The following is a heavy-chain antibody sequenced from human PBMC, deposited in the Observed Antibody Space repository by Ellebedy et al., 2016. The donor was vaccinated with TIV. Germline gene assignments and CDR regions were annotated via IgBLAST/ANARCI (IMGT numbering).Heavy chain of an antibody. Sequence: SVKVSCXASGGTFSSSAFSWVRQAPGQGLEWMGRIIPLLGTPEYAQKFQGRVTITADKSTRTLYKELSSLRSGDTAVYYCATGSRWEAFDIWGQGTIVTVSS. V-gene: IGHV1-69*04. CDR1: GGTFSSSA. J-gene: IGHJ3*02. CDR3: ATGSRWEAFDI. CDR2: IIPLLGTP. D-gene: IGHD1-26*01.